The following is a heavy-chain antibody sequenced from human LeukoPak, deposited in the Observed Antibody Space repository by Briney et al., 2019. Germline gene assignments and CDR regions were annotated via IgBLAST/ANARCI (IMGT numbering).Heavy chain of an antibody. V-gene: IGHV4-31*03. Sequence: SQTLSLTCTVSGGSISSGNYYWSWIRQHPGKGLEWIGYIYYSGSTYYYPSLKSRVTISVSIDTSKNQFSPKLSSVTAAGTGVYYCARGYCTSTSCHPGYYYYGMDVWGQGTTVTVSS. CDR1: GGSISSGNYY. CDR2: IYYSGST. CDR3: ARGYCTSTSCHPGYYYYGMDV. J-gene: IGHJ6*02. D-gene: IGHD2-2*01.